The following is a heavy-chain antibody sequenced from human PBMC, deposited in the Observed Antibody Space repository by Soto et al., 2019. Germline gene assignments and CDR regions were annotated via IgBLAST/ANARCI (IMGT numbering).Heavy chain of an antibody. Sequence: QVQLVQSGAEVKKPGSSVKVSCKASGGTFSSYAISWVRQAPGQGLEWMGGIIPIFGTANYAQKFQGRVTITADESPSTAYRELSSLRSEDTAVYYCASPYCSGGSCYDGKHFDYWGQGTLVTVSS. CDR2: IIPIFGTA. J-gene: IGHJ4*02. CDR3: ASPYCSGGSCYDGKHFDY. V-gene: IGHV1-69*12. D-gene: IGHD2-15*01. CDR1: GGTFSSYA.